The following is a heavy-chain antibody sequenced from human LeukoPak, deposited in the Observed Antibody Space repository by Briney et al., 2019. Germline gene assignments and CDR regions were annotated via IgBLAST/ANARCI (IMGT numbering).Heavy chain of an antibody. D-gene: IGHD2-21*02. Sequence: ASVKVSCKASGYTFTGYYMHWVRQAPGQGLEWMGWINPNSGGTNYAQKFQGRVTMTRDTSISTAYMERSRLGSDDTAVYYCARVWAYCGGDCSTRSYGMDVWGQGTTVTVSS. V-gene: IGHV1-2*02. CDR1: GYTFTGYY. J-gene: IGHJ6*02. CDR3: ARVWAYCGGDCSTRSYGMDV. CDR2: INPNSGGT.